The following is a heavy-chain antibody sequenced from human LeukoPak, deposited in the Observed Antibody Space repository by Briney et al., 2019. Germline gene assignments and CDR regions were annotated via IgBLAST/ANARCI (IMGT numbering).Heavy chain of an antibody. Sequence: SETLSLTCTVSGGSISSGGYYWSWIRQPPGKGLEWIGEINHSGSTNYNPSLKSRVTISVDTSKNQFSLKLSSVTAADTAVYYCASLVVPAEGAWFDPWGQGTLVTVSS. CDR2: INHSGST. D-gene: IGHD2-2*01. CDR1: GGSISSGGYY. CDR3: ASLVVPAEGAWFDP. J-gene: IGHJ5*02. V-gene: IGHV4-39*07.